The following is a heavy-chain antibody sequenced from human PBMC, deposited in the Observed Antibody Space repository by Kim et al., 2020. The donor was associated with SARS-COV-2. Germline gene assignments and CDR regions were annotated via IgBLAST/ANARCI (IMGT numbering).Heavy chain of an antibody. J-gene: IGHJ4*02. CDR3: AKGGPGYSSGWPPDY. CDR1: GFTFSSYG. CDR2: ISYDGSNK. D-gene: IGHD6-19*01. V-gene: IGHV3-30*18. Sequence: GGSLRLSCAASGFTFSSYGMHWVRQAPGKGLEWVAVISYDGSNKYYADSVKGRFTISRDNSKNTLYLQMNSLRAEDTAVYYCAKGGPGYSSGWPPDYWGQGTLVTVSS.